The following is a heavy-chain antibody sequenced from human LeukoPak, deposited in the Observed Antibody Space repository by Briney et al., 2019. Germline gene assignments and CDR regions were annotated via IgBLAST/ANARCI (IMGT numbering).Heavy chain of an antibody. V-gene: IGHV3-21*01. D-gene: IGHD5-18*01. Sequence: ETLSLTCTVSGGSISSYYWSWIRQPPGKGLEWVSSISSSSSYIYYADSVKGRFTISRDNAKNSLYLQMNSLRAEDTAVYYCARDRYRPKYYFDYWGQGTLVTVSS. CDR2: ISSSSSYI. CDR3: ARDRYRPKYYFDY. J-gene: IGHJ4*02. CDR1: GGSISSYY.